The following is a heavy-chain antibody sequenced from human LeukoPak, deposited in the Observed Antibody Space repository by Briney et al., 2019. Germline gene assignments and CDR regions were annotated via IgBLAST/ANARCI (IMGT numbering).Heavy chain of an antibody. J-gene: IGHJ4*02. CDR1: GFTFTTYW. CDR3: AKDADRSSGWFTFDY. Sequence: GGSLRLSCAASGFTFTTYWMHWVRQAPGKGLVWISRINSEGSTTDYADSVKGRFTISRDNAKNTLYLQMNSLRAEDTAVYYCAKDADRSSGWFTFDYWGQGTLVTVSS. V-gene: IGHV3-74*01. D-gene: IGHD6-19*01. CDR2: INSEGSTT.